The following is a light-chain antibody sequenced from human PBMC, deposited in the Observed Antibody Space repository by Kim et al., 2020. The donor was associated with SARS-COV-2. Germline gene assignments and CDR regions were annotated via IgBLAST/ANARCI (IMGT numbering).Light chain of an antibody. CDR3: QQHNSYPIT. J-gene: IGKJ5*01. CDR1: QGISSY. CDR2: AAS. Sequence: IQLTQSPSSLSASVGDRVTITCRASQGISSYLAWYQQKPGNAPKLLIYAASTLQSGVPSRFSGSGSGTDFTLTISSLQPEDFATYYCQQHNSYPITFGPGTRLEIK. V-gene: IGKV1-9*01.